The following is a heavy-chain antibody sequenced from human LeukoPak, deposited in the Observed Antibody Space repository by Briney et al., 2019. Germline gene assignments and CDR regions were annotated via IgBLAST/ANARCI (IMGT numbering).Heavy chain of an antibody. V-gene: IGHV3-48*01. CDR1: EFTFSRYS. J-gene: IGHJ4*02. CDR2: ISNSGNTI. Sequence: GGSLRLSCVASEFTFSRYSMNRVRQAPGKGLEWVSYISNSGNTINYADSEKGRFAISRDNAKNSLYLQMNSLRAEDTAVYYCAGIRTTMGDYWGQGTLVTVSS. D-gene: IGHD5-18*01. CDR3: AGIRTTMGDY.